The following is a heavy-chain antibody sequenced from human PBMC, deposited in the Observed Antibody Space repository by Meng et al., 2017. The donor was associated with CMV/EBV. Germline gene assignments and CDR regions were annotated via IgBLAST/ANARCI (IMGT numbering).Heavy chain of an antibody. CDR2: ISRSSSYI. D-gene: IGHD6-13*01. Sequence: ASGFTFSSYSMNWVRQAPGKGLEWVSSISRSSSYIYYADSVKGRFTISRDNAKNSLYLQMNSLRAEDTAVYYCARDRGSWLREIDYWGQGTLVTVSS. J-gene: IGHJ4*02. CDR3: ARDRGSWLREIDY. V-gene: IGHV3-21*01. CDR1: GFTFSSYS.